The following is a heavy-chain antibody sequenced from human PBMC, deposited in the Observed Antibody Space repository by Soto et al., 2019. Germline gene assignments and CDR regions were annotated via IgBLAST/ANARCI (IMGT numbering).Heavy chain of an antibody. J-gene: IGHJ6*02. Sequence: GESLKISCKGSGYSFTSYWIGWVRQMPGKGLEWMGIIYPGDSDTRYSPSFQGQVTISADKSISTAYLQWSSLKASDTAMYYCARQRKRITIFGVVTSNKYYYYGMDVWGQGTTVTVSS. CDR2: IYPGDSDT. D-gene: IGHD3-3*01. CDR1: GYSFTSYW. V-gene: IGHV5-51*01. CDR3: ARQRKRITIFGVVTSNKYYYYGMDV.